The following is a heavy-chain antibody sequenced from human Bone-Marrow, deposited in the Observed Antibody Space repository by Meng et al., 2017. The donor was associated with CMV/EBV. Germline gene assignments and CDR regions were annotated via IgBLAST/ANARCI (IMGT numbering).Heavy chain of an antibody. CDR2: INPNSGGT. J-gene: IGHJ6*02. CDR3: ARDWVWDNLTGLCLFSNYYGMDV. D-gene: IGHD3-16*01. V-gene: IGHV1-2*02. CDR1: GYTFTGYY. Sequence: ASVKVSCKASGYTFTGYYMHWVRQAPGQGLEWMGWINPNSGGTNYAQKFQGRVTMTRDTSISTAYMELRSLRSDDTAVYYCARDWVWDNLTGLCLFSNYYGMDVWGQGTTVTVSS.